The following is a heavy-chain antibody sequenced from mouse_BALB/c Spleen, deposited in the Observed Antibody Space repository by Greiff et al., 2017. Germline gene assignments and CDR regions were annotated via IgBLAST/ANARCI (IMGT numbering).Heavy chain of an antibody. CDR1: GFTFSSFG. CDR3: ARSGGNWFAY. D-gene: IGHD2-1*01. J-gene: IGHJ3*01. CDR2: ISSGSSTI. Sequence: EVKLMESGGGLVQPGGSRKLSCAASGFTFSSFGMHWVRQAPEKGLEWVAYISSGSSTIYYADTVKGRFTISRDNPKNTLFLQMTSLRSEDTAMYDCARSGGNWFAYWGQGTLVTVSA. V-gene: IGHV5-17*02.